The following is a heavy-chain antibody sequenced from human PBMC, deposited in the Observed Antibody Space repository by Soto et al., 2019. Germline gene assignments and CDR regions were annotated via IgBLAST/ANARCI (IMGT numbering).Heavy chain of an antibody. D-gene: IGHD3-10*01. V-gene: IGHV4-30-4*02. CDR3: ARTDYGTGYFDP. CDR1: GDSISSGNNY. CDR2: IFHSGTT. J-gene: IGHJ5*02. Sequence: PSDTLSLTCTFSGDSISSGNNYWSWIRHPPGKCLEWIGYIFHSGTTYYDPSLKSRLTMSVDTSKNQFSLKLSSVTAADTAVYYCARTDYGTGYFDPWGQGSLVT.